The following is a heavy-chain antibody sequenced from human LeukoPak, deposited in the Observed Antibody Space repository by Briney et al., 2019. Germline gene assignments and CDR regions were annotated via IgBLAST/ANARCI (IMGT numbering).Heavy chain of an antibody. CDR3: ARRAGAYSHPYDY. CDR1: GFTFSSYS. Sequence: GGSLRLSCAASGFTFSSYSMNWVRQAPGKGLEWVPSISSSSSYIYYADSVKGRFTITRDNAKNSLHPQMNSLRAEDTAVYYCARRAGAYSHPYDYWGQGTLVTVSS. CDR2: ISSSSSYI. V-gene: IGHV3-21*04. D-gene: IGHD4/OR15-4a*01. J-gene: IGHJ4*02.